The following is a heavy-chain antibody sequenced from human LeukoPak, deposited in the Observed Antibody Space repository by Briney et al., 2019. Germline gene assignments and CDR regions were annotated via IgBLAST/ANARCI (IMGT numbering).Heavy chain of an antibody. J-gene: IGHJ6*03. CDR1: GGSISSYY. CDR2: IYYSGST. CDR3: ARSVEGYCSGGSCYSYYYYMDV. V-gene: IGHV4-59*01. Sequence: SSETLSLTCTVSGGSISSYYWSWIRQPPGKGLEWIGYIYYSGSTNYNPSLKSRVTISVDTSKNQFSLKLSSVTAADTAVYYCARSVEGYCSGGSCYSYYYYMDVWGKGTTVTVSS. D-gene: IGHD2-15*01.